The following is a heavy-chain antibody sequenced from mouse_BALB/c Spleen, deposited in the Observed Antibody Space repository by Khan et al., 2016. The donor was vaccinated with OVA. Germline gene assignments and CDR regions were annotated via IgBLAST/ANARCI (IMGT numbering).Heavy chain of an antibody. J-gene: IGHJ3*01. V-gene: IGHV5-9-3*01. CDR3: ARHIFGPFAY. CDR1: GFTFSSYA. Sequence: EVELVESGGGLVKPGGSLKLSCAASGFTFSSYAVSWVRQTPEKRLEWVATINSDGAYTYYPDSVKGRFTISSDNAMHTMYLQMSSLSSEVTAMYYCARHIFGPFAYWGQGTLVTVSA. CDR2: INSDGAYT.